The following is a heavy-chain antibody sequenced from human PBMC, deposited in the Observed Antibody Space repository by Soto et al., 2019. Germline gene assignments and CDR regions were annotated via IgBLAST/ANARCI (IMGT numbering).Heavy chain of an antibody. CDR3: ARLGYCSRTSCLDAFDI. J-gene: IGHJ3*02. D-gene: IGHD2-2*01. Sequence: PGGALRLSCAASGFTFSSYEMNWVRQAPGKGLEWVSYISSSGSTIYYADSVKGRFTISRDNAKNSLYLQMNSLRAEDTAVYYCARLGYCSRTSCLDAFDIWGQATMVTVTS. V-gene: IGHV3-48*03. CDR1: GFTFSSYE. CDR2: ISSSGSTI.